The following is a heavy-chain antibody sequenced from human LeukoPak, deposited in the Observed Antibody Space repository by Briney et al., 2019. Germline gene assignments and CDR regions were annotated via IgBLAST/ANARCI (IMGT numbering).Heavy chain of an antibody. D-gene: IGHD2-2*01. CDR1: GGSISSYY. CDR2: ISHSGST. CDR3: ARRARYCSSTSRTWGCGYYYYGMDV. Sequence: PSETLSLTCTVSGGSISSYYWSWIRQPPGKGVEWIGYISHSGSTNYNPSLKSRVTISVDTSKNQFSLKLSSVTAADTAVYYCARRARYCSSTSRTWGCGYYYYGMDVWGQGTTVTVSS. V-gene: IGHV4-59*01. J-gene: IGHJ6*02.